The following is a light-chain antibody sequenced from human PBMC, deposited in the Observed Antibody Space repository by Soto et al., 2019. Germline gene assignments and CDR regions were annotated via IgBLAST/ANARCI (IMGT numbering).Light chain of an antibody. CDR2: HDD. J-gene: IGLJ3*02. CDR3: AAWDDSLDGHV. CDR1: SSNIGSNS. Sequence: QSVLTQPPSASGTPGQRVTISCSGSSSNIGSNSVNWYQQFPGTAPRLLIYHDDLLSAGVSDRFSGSKSGTSASLAISDLQSEDEADYYCAAWDDSLDGHVFGGGTKLTVL. V-gene: IGLV1-44*01.